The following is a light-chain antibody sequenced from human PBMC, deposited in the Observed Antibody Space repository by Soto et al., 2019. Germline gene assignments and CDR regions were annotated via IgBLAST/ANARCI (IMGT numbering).Light chain of an antibody. Sequence: EIMMTQSPATLSVSPEERATLSCRASQSVSNNLAWYQQKPAQAPRLLIYGASTRATGIPARFSGSGSGTEFTLTISSLQSEDFAVYYCQQYNNWPPITFGQGTRLEIK. CDR3: QQYNNWPPIT. V-gene: IGKV3D-15*01. CDR1: QSVSNN. J-gene: IGKJ5*01. CDR2: GAS.